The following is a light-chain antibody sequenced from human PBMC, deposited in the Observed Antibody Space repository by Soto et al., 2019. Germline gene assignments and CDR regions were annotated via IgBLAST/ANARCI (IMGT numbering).Light chain of an antibody. V-gene: IGLV2-14*01. Sequence: QSALTQPASVSGSPGQSITISCIGTSXDVGGYNYVSWYQHHPGKAPKLMIYDVSYRPSGVSNRFSGSKSGNTASLTISGLQAEDEADYYCSSYTSSNSYVFGPGTKFTVL. CDR1: SXDVGGYNY. J-gene: IGLJ1*01. CDR3: SSYTSSNSYV. CDR2: DVS.